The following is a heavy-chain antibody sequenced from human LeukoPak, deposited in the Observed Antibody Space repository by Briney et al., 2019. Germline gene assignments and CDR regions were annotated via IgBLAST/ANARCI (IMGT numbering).Heavy chain of an antibody. CDR3: ARSAEHCNNGVCFTDYYMDV. CDR2: INPNSGGT. Sequence: EASVKVSCKASGYTFTGYYMHWVRQAPGQGLEWMGWINPNSGGTNYAQKFQGRVTMTRDTSISTAYMELSSLTSADTAVYFCARSAEHCNNGVCFTDYYMDVWGKGTTVTVSS. J-gene: IGHJ6*03. D-gene: IGHD2-8*01. CDR1: GYTFTGYY. V-gene: IGHV1-2*02.